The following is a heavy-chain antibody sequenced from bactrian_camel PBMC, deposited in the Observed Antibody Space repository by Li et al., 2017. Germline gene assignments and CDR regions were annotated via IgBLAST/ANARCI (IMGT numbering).Heavy chain of an antibody. J-gene: IGHJ6*01. D-gene: IGHD1*01. CDR1: GHSRGSNC. V-gene: IGHV3-3*01. CDR3: AADSTCPPTMLAAANRGTDFGY. Sequence: HVQLVESGGGSVQAGGSLRLSCKVSGHSRGSNCVGWYRLPPGRAPAEREGIAAIRRDGGETWYAASVKGRFTISRDSAKNTVSLQMNSLKPEDTAMYYCAADSTCPPTMLAAANRGTDFGYWGQGTQVTVS. CDR2: IRRDGGET.